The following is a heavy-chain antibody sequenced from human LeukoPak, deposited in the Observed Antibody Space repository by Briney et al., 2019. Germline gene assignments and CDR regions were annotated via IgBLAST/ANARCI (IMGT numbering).Heavy chain of an antibody. J-gene: IGHJ4*02. Sequence: SETLSLICTVSGCSISSYYWSWIRQPPGKGLEWIGYIYYSGSTNYNPTLKSRVTISVDTSKNQFSLKLSSVTAADTAVYYCARQLSGYSSGWYLYYFDYWGQGTLVTVSS. CDR2: IYYSGST. CDR1: GCSISSYY. V-gene: IGHV4-59*08. D-gene: IGHD6-19*01. CDR3: ARQLSGYSSGWYLYYFDY.